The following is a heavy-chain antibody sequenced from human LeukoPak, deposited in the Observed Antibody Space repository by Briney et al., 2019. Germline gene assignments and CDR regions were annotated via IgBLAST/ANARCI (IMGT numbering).Heavy chain of an antibody. Sequence: GRSLRLSCAASGFTFSTYGIHWVRQAPGKGLEWVAAIWPDGSYKYYADSVKGRFTISRDNSKNTVYLQMNTLRDEDTALYYCARASAFDVWGQGTMVTVSS. CDR1: GFTFSTYG. CDR2: IWPDGSYK. J-gene: IGHJ3*01. CDR3: ARASAFDV. V-gene: IGHV3-33*01.